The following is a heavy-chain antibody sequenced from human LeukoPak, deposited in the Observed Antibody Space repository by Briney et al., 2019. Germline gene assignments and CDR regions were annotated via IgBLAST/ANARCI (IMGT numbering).Heavy chain of an antibody. Sequence: SQTLSLTCAISGDSVSSNSAAWNWIRQSPSRGLEWLGRTYYRSKWYNDYAESVKSRITINPDTSKNQFSLQLDSVTPEDTAVYYCAGQGSCSGGYCYWAFDYWGQGTLVTVSS. CDR3: AGQGSCSGGYCYWAFDY. CDR2: TYYRSKWYN. D-gene: IGHD2-15*01. V-gene: IGHV6-1*01. CDR1: GDSVSSNSAA. J-gene: IGHJ4*02.